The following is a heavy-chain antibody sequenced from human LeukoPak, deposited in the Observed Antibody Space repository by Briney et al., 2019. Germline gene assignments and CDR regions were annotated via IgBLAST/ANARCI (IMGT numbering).Heavy chain of an antibody. V-gene: IGHV4-4*07. Sequence: SETLSLTCTVSGGSISSYYWSWIRQPAGKGLEWIGRIYTSVITNYNPSLKSRGTMSVDTSKNQFSLKLRSVTAADTAVYYCARDCSGGSCYTTGRYYYYGMDVWGQGTTVTVSS. CDR1: GGSISSYY. CDR2: IYTSVIT. CDR3: ARDCSGGSCYTTGRYYYYGMDV. D-gene: IGHD2-15*01. J-gene: IGHJ6*02.